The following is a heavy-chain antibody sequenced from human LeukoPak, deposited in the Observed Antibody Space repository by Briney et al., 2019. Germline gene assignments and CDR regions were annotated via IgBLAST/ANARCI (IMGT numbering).Heavy chain of an antibody. J-gene: IGHJ6*03. V-gene: IGHV4-4*07. CDR1: GGSFSGYY. D-gene: IGHD3-10*01. CDR2: IYTSGST. Sequence: SETLSLTCAVYGGSFSGYYWSWIRQPAGKGLEWIGRIYTSGSTNYNPSLKSRVTISVDTSKNQFSLKLSSVTAADTAVYYCARDLGSGSLYYYMDVWGKGTTVTVSS. CDR3: ARDLGSGSLYYYMDV.